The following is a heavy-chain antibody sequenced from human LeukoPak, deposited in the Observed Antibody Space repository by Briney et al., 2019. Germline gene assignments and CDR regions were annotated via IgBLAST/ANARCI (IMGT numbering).Heavy chain of an antibody. V-gene: IGHV3-21*04. CDR3: ARDVGQLAGLT. Sequence: GGSLRLSCAASGFTFSSYSMNWVRQAPVKGLEWVSSISSSSSYIYYADSVKGRFTISRDNAKNSLYLQMNSLRAEDTAVYYCARDVGQLAGLTWGQGTLVTVSS. CDR1: GFTFSSYS. D-gene: IGHD6-6*01. J-gene: IGHJ5*02. CDR2: ISSSSSYI.